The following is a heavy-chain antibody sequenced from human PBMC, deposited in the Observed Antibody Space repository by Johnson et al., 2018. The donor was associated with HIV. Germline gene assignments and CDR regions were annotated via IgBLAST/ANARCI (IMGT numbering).Heavy chain of an antibody. CDR2: ISSGSHSI. D-gene: IGHD1-1*01. CDR3: ARGTWEEPHSFDM. J-gene: IGHJ3*02. CDR1: GFTFGDYA. Sequence: EVQLVESGGGLVQPGRSLRLSCTASGFTFGDYAMSWVRQAPGKGLEWVSFISSGSHSIYYADSVKGRFIVSRDNSKNSLYLQMNSLRAEDTAVYYCARGTWEEPHSFDMWGQGTMVTVSS. V-gene: IGHV3-48*04.